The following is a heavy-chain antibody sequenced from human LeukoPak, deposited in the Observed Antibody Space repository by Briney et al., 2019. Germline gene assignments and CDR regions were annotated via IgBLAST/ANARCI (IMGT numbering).Heavy chain of an antibody. CDR2: INPNSGVT. Sequence: GASVKVSCKASGYTFTGYYMHWVRQAPGQGLEWMGWINPNSGVTNYAQKFQGRVTMTRDTSISTAYMELSSLRSDDTAVYYCARDLFTLYGGNSGFHFDYWGQGALVTVFS. J-gene: IGHJ4*02. CDR1: GYTFTGYY. D-gene: IGHD4-23*01. V-gene: IGHV1-2*02. CDR3: ARDLFTLYGGNSGFHFDY.